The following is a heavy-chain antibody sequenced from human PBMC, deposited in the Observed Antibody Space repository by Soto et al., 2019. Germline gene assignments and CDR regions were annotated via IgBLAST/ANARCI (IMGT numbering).Heavy chain of an antibody. CDR1: GGSISSYY. Sequence: ETLSLTCTVSGGSISSYYWSWIRQPPGKGLEWIGYIYYSGSTNYNPSLKSRVTISVDTSKNQFSLKLSSVTAADTAVYYCARGETTVTTSFDYWGQGTLVTVSS. V-gene: IGHV4-59*01. CDR3: ARGETTVTTSFDY. CDR2: IYYSGST. J-gene: IGHJ4*02. D-gene: IGHD4-17*01.